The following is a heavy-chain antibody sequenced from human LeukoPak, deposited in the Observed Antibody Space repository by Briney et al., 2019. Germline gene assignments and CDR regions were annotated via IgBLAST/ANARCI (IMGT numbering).Heavy chain of an antibody. D-gene: IGHD3-10*01. CDR1: GFTFSSHW. V-gene: IGHV3-74*01. CDR2: INSDGSRT. Sequence: GGSLRLSCAASGFTFSSHWMHWVRQAPGKGLVWVSRINSDGSRTTYADSVKGRFTISRDNSKNTLYLQMNSLRAEDTAVYYCAKGTRDRGVITRLPDYWGQGTLVTVSS. CDR3: AKGTRDRGVITRLPDY. J-gene: IGHJ4*02.